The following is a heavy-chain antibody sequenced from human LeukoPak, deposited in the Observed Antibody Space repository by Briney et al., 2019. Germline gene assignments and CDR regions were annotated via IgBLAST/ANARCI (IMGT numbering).Heavy chain of an antibody. Sequence: SETLSLTCAVYGGSFSDYYWSWIRQPAGKGLEWIGRISSSGSTNYNPSLKSRVTISVDTSKNQFSLKLSSVTAADTAVYYCARAGPRNWFDPWGQGTLVTVSS. CDR3: ARAGPRNWFDP. V-gene: IGHV4-59*10. J-gene: IGHJ5*02. CDR1: GGSFSDYY. CDR2: ISSSGST.